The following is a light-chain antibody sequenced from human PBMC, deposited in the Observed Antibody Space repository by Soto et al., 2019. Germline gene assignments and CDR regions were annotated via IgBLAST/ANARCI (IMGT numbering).Light chain of an antibody. CDR2: GAS. Sequence: VRTLSPATLSVSQGERATLSCRASQSIITNVAWYQQRPGQAPRLLIYGASTRATGVPARFSGSGSGTEFTLTISILQSEDFAVYYCQQYDNWPPVTFGGGTKVDIK. V-gene: IGKV3-15*01. CDR1: QSIITN. CDR3: QQYDNWPPVT. J-gene: IGKJ4*01.